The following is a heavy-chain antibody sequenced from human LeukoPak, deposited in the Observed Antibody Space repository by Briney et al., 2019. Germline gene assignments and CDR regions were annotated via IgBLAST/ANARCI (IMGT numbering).Heavy chain of an antibody. CDR1: GFSLSTSGVG. CDR3: AHRLVAGRPKWYYFDY. J-gene: IGHJ4*02. D-gene: IGHD6-19*01. CDR2: IYWDDDK. V-gene: IGHV2-5*02. Sequence: SGPTLVNPTQTLTLTCNFSGFSLSTSGVGVGWIRQPPGKALEWLALIYWDDDKRYSPSLKSRLTITKDTSKNQVVLTMTNMDPVDTATYYCAHRLVAGRPKWYYFDYWGQGTLVTVSS.